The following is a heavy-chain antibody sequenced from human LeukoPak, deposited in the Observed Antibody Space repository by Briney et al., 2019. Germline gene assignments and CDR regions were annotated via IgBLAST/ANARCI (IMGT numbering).Heavy chain of an antibody. CDR2: ISSSSSTI. CDR1: GFTFSDYS. V-gene: IGHV3-48*01. Sequence: GGSLRLSCAASGFTFSDYSMNWVRQAPGKGLEWVSYISSSSSTIYYADSVKGRFTISRDNAKNSLYLQMNSLRAEDTAVYYCASDIRFLEWLLGDDALDMWGQGTMVTVSS. D-gene: IGHD3-3*01. J-gene: IGHJ3*02. CDR3: ASDIRFLEWLLGDDALDM.